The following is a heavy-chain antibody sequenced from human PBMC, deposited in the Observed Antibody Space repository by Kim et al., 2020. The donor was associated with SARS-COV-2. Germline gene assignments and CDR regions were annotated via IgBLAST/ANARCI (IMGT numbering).Heavy chain of an antibody. V-gene: IGHV3-21*01. D-gene: IGHD6-19*01. Sequence: GGSLRLSCAASGFTFSSYSMNWVLQAPGKGLEWVSSISSSSSYIYYADSVKGRFTISRDNAKNSLYLQMNSLRAEDTAVYYCARAYSSGWAYFDYWGQGTLVTVSS. J-gene: IGHJ4*02. CDR1: GFTFSSYS. CDR3: ARAYSSGWAYFDY. CDR2: ISSSSSYI.